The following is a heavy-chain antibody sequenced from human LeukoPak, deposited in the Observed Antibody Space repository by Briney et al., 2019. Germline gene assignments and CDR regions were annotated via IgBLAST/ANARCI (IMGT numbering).Heavy chain of an antibody. D-gene: IGHD2-8*01. J-gene: IGHJ4*01. CDR1: GFIFHTYA. V-gene: IGHV3-23*01. Sequence: PGGSLRLSCAASGFIFHTYAMSWVRQPPGKGLEWVSTITDSGNYTAYADSVKGRFTISRDSSKNTLYLQMNSLRAEDTAVYYCARRTGALCTNSICRFDSWGQGTLVAVSS. CDR2: ITDSGNYT. CDR3: ARRTGALCTNSICRFDS.